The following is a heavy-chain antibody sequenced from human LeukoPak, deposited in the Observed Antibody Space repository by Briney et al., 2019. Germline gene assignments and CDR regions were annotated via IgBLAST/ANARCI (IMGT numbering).Heavy chain of an antibody. D-gene: IGHD6-13*01. CDR2: ISSSSSTI. CDR3: ARVLGSSWDY. Sequence: GGSLRLSCAASGFTFSSYAMHWVRQAPGKGLEWVSYISSSSSTIYYADSVKGRFTISRDNAKNSLYLQMNSLRAEDTAVYYCARVLGSSWDYWGQGTLVTVSS. V-gene: IGHV3-48*04. CDR1: GFTFSSYA. J-gene: IGHJ4*02.